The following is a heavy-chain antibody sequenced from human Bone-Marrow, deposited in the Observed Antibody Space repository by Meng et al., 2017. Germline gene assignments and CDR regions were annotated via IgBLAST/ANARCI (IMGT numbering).Heavy chain of an antibody. D-gene: IGHD2-21*02. V-gene: IGHV1-18*01. Sequence: ASVKVSCKASGYTSISNGISWVRQAPGQGLEWMGWISTYNGNTNYAQNVQGRVTMTTDTSTSTAYMELRSLRSDDTAVYYCARVKELVYCGGDCYSINAFDIWGQGTMVTVSS. J-gene: IGHJ3*02. CDR1: GYTSISNG. CDR3: ARVKELVYCGGDCYSINAFDI. CDR2: ISTYNGNT.